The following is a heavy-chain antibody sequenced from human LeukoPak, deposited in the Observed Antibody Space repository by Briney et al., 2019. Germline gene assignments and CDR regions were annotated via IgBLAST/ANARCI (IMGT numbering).Heavy chain of an antibody. CDR2: IRSKANSYAT. Sequence: GGSLRLSCAASGFTFSGSAMHWVRQASGKGLEWVGRIRSKANSYATAYAASVKGRFTISRDDSKNTAYLQTNSLKTEDTAVYYCTRRALNYYDSSGGDYWGQGTLVTVSS. J-gene: IGHJ4*02. D-gene: IGHD3-22*01. CDR3: TRRALNYYDSSGGDY. CDR1: GFTFSGSA. V-gene: IGHV3-73*01.